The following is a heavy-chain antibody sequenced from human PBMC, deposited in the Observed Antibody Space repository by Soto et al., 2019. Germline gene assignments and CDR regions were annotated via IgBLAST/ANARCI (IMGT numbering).Heavy chain of an antibody. D-gene: IGHD1-26*01. J-gene: IGHJ4*02. Sequence: EVQLVESGGGLVKPGGSLRLSCAASGFTFSSYSMNWVRQAPGKGLEWVSSISSSSSYIYYADSVKGRFTISRDNAKNSLYLQMNSLRAEDTAVYYCARAGRVGAAIDYWGQGTLVTVSS. CDR3: ARAGRVGAAIDY. CDR2: ISSSSSYI. CDR1: GFTFSSYS. V-gene: IGHV3-21*01.